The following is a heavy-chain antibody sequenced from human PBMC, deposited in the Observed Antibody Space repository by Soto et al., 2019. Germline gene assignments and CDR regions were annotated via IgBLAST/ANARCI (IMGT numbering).Heavy chain of an antibody. CDR3: ARWGGTYYYDSSGYWNYYYYGMHV. J-gene: IGHJ6*02. V-gene: IGHV1-18*01. D-gene: IGHD3-22*01. Sequence: QVQLVQSGAEVKKPGASVKVSCKASGYTFTSYGISWVRQAPGQGLEWMGWISAYNGNTNYAQKLQGRVTMTTDTSTSTAYMELRSLRSDDTAVYYCARWGGTYYYDSSGYWNYYYYGMHVWGQGTTVTVSS. CDR2: ISAYNGNT. CDR1: GYTFTSYG.